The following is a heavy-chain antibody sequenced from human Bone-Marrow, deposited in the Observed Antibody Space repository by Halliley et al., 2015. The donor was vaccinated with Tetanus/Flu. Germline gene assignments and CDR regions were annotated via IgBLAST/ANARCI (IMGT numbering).Heavy chain of an antibody. J-gene: IGHJ4*02. CDR3: AIYDFLSGYYF. V-gene: IGHV4-34*01. CDR2: VNHSGST. CDR1: GGSFSGYY. Sequence: TLSLTCAVYGGSFSGYYWSWIRQPPGKGLEWIGEVNHSGSTNYNPSLKSRVTISVDTSKNQFSLKLSSLTAADTAVHYCAIYDFLSGYYFWGQGTLVTVSS. D-gene: IGHD3-3*01.